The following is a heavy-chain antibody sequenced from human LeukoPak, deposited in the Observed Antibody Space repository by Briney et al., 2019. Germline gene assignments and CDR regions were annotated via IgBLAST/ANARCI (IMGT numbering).Heavy chain of an antibody. J-gene: IGHJ4*02. CDR2: IKQDGSEK. CDR3: ARDNRDDYGGNSFSH. D-gene: IGHD4-23*01. V-gene: IGHV3-7*01. CDR1: GFTFSSYW. Sequence: PGGSLRLSCAASGFTFSSYWMSWVRQAPGKGLEWVANIKQDGSEKYYVDSVKGRFTISRDNAKNSLYLQMNSLRAEDTAVYYCARDNRDDYGGNSFSHWGQGTLVTVSS.